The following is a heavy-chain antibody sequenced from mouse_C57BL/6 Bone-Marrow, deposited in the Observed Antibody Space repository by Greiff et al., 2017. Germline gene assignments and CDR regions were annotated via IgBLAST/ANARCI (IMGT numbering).Heavy chain of an antibody. V-gene: IGHV1-81*01. D-gene: IGHD1-1*01. Sequence: VQLQQPGAELARPGASVKLSCKASGYTFTSYGISWVKQRTGQGLEWIGEIYPRSGNTYYNEKFKGKATLTADKSSSTAYMELRSLTSEDSAVYFCARFPYYYGSNYFDYWGQGTTLTVSS. CDR3: ARFPYYYGSNYFDY. CDR1: GYTFTSYG. CDR2: IYPRSGNT. J-gene: IGHJ2*01.